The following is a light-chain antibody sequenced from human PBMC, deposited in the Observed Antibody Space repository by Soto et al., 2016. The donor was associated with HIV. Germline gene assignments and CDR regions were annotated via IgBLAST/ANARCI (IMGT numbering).Light chain of an antibody. CDR3: QQYQTEEGT. CDR2: KAS. Sequence: DIQMTQSPSTLSASVGDRVTITCRASQNISSWVAWYQQKPGKAPNLLIYKASNLENGVPSRFSGGGSGTEFTLTISSLQPDDFATYYCQQYQTEEGTFGQGTTVEIK. J-gene: IGKJ1*01. CDR1: QNISSW. V-gene: IGKV1-5*03.